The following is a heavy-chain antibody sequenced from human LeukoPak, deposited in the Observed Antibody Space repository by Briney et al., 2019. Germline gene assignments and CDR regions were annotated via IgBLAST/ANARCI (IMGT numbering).Heavy chain of an antibody. CDR1: GFTFSSYG. D-gene: IGHD3-22*01. CDR2: IWYDGSNK. V-gene: IGHV3-33*06. J-gene: IGHJ1*01. Sequence: QPGGSLRLSCAASGFTFSSYGMHWVRQAPGKGLEWVAVIWYDGSNKYYADSVKGRFTISRDNSKNTLYLQMNSLRAEDTAVYYCAKGFGGYYGSREYFQHWGQGTLVTVSS. CDR3: AKGFGGYYGSREYFQH.